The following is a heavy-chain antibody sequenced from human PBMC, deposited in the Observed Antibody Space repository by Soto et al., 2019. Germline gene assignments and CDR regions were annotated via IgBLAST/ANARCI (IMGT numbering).Heavy chain of an antibody. CDR2: ISWNSGSI. CDR3: AKDIQDSSGWSTFDY. V-gene: IGHV3-9*01. D-gene: IGHD6-19*01. J-gene: IGHJ4*02. Sequence: QAGGSLRLSCAASGFTFDDYAMHWVRQAPGKGLEWVSGISWNSGSIGYADSVKGRFTISRDNAKNSLYLQMNSLRAEDTALYYCAKDIQDSSGWSTFDYWGQGTLVTVSS. CDR1: GFTFDDYA.